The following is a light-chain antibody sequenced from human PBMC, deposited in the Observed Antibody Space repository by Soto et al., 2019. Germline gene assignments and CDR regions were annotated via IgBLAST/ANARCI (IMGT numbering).Light chain of an antibody. V-gene: IGKV1-39*01. J-gene: IGKJ2*01. CDR1: QTIAMY. CDR2: TTS. Sequence: DIQMTQSPSSLSASVGDRVTITCRASQTIAMYVNWFQQKPGKAPKPLIYTTSSLQSGVPPRFSGSGSETDFANPTSRLHPEVSAPYSCQQSFTPPYTFGRGTKREIK. CDR3: QQSFTPPYT.